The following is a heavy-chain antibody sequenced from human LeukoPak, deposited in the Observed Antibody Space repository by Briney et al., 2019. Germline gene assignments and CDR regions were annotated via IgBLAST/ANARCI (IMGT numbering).Heavy chain of an antibody. CDR1: GFTFSSYE. CDR3: ARGAWVAATVSPFDY. CDR2: ISSSGSTI. Sequence: PGGSLRLSCAASGFTFSSYEMNWVRQAPGKGLEWVSYISSSGSTIYDADSVKGRFTISRDNAKNSLYLQMNSLRAEDTAFYYCARGAWVAATVSPFDYWGQGTLVTVSS. D-gene: IGHD2-15*01. V-gene: IGHV3-48*03. J-gene: IGHJ4*02.